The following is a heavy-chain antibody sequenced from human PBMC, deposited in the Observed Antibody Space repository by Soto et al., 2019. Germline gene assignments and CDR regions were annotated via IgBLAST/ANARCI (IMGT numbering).Heavy chain of an antibody. CDR1: GGSISSYY. CDR3: ARGTSYYDFWSGYSYGTNIYYFDY. J-gene: IGHJ4*02. Sequence: SETLSLTCTVSGGSISSYYWSWIRQPPGKGLEWIGYIYYSGSTNYNPSLKSRVTISVDTSKNQFSLKLSSVTAADTAVYYCARGTSYYDFWSGYSYGTNIYYFDYWGQGTLVTVSS. CDR2: IYYSGST. D-gene: IGHD3-3*01. V-gene: IGHV4-59*01.